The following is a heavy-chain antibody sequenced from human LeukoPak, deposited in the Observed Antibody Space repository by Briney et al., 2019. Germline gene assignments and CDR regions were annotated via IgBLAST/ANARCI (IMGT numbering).Heavy chain of an antibody. V-gene: IGHV4-59*01. Sequence: SETLSLTWTVSGGSISSYYWSWIRQPPGKGLEWIGYIYYSGSTNYNPSLKSRVTISVDTSKNQFSLKLSSVTAADTAVYSCARVVDYGDYYFDYWGQGTLVTVSS. CDR3: ARVVDYGDYYFDY. J-gene: IGHJ4*02. CDR1: GGSISSYY. D-gene: IGHD4-17*01. CDR2: IYYSGST.